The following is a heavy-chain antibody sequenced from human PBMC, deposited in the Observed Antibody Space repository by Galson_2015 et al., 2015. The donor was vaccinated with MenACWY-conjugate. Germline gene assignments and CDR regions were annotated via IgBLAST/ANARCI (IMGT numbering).Heavy chain of an antibody. CDR1: GFTFTSYG. CDR2: ISRSSSYI. J-gene: IGHJ3*02. CDR3: AKDPYYYDSIAAFDI. D-gene: IGHD3-22*01. Sequence: SLRLSCAASGFTFTSYGMNWVRQAPGKGLEWVSSISRSSSYIYYAGSVKGRFTISRDNAKNSLYLQMNSLRAEDTAVYYCAKDPYYYDSIAAFDIWGQGTMVTVSS. V-gene: IGHV3-21*01.